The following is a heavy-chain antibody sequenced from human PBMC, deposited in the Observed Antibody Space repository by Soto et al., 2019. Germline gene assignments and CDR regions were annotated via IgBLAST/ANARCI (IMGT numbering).Heavy chain of an antibody. Sequence: QITLNESGPTVVRPTETLTLTCRFSGFSLTTSGVGVGWIRQSPGKAPEWLALIYWDDDKRYSASLKSSLTITKHTSQNQVVLTVSDLDPTDTATYYCAHRVLRTVFGLVTTTAIYFDFWGQGTPVAVSS. CDR2: IYWDDDK. J-gene: IGHJ4*02. D-gene: IGHD3-3*01. CDR1: GFSLTTSGVG. V-gene: IGHV2-5*02. CDR3: AHRVLRTVFGLVTTTAIYFDF.